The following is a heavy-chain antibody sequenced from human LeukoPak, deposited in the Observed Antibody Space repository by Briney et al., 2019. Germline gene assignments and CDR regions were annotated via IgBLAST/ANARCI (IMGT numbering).Heavy chain of an antibody. CDR3: AKDGLTLRFLEWLFPSDAFDI. CDR1: GYSISSGYY. D-gene: IGHD3-3*01. J-gene: IGHJ3*02. CDR2: IYHSGST. Sequence: PSETLSLTCTVSGYSISSGYYWGWIRQPPGKGLEWIGSIYHSGSTYYNPSLKSRVTISVDTSKNQFSLKLSSVTAADTAVYYCAKDGLTLRFLEWLFPSDAFDIWGQGTMVTVSS. V-gene: IGHV4-38-2*02.